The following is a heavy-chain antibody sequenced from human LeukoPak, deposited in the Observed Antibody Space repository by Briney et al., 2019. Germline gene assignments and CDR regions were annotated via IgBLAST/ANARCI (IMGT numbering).Heavy chain of an antibody. D-gene: IGHD3-22*01. J-gene: IGHJ4*02. CDR3: AKDRDLDYDSSGYYFDY. CDR1: GFTFDDYA. CDR2: ISGSGGST. V-gene: IGHV3-23*01. Sequence: GGSLRLSCAASGFTFDDYAMHWVRQAPGKGLEWVSAISGSGGSTYYADSVKGRFTISRDNSKNTLYLQMNSLRAEDTAVYYCAKDRDLDYDSSGYYFDYWGQGTLVTVSS.